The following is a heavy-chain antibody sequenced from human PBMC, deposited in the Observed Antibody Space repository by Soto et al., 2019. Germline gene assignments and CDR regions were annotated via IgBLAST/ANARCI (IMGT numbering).Heavy chain of an antibody. D-gene: IGHD6-13*01. Sequence: EVQLLESGGGLVQPGGSLRLSCAASGFTFGNYAMSWVRQAPGKGLQWVSAMGGTGNNIYDADSVKGRFIISRDKSKNTLYLQMNSLRAEDTAVYYCAKVNAGIQQWRVYFDYWGQGTLVTVSS. CDR2: MGGTGNNI. CDR1: GFTFGNYA. CDR3: AKVNAGIQQWRVYFDY. V-gene: IGHV3-23*01. J-gene: IGHJ4*02.